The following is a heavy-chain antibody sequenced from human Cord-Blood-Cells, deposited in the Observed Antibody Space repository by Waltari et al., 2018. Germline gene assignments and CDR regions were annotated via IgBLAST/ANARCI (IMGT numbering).Heavy chain of an antibody. Sequence: QVQLVQSGAEVKKPGSSVKVSCKASGGTFSSYAISWVRQAPGQGLEWMGGIIPSFGTANYAQKFQGRVTITADKSTSTAYMELSSLRSEDTAVYYCARGIAAAGSALYYFDYWGQGTLVTVSS. CDR2: IIPSFGTA. J-gene: IGHJ4*02. D-gene: IGHD6-13*01. CDR3: ARGIAAAGSALYYFDY. CDR1: GGTFSSYA. V-gene: IGHV1-69*06.